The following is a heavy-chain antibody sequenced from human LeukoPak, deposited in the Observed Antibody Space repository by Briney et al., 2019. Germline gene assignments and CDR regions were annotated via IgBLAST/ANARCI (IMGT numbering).Heavy chain of an antibody. CDR3: AKDRRELLRGGTYFDY. Sequence: GGSLRLSCAASEFSVGSNYMTWVRQAPGKGLEWVSLIYSGGSTYYADSVKGRFTISRDNSKNTLYLQMNSLRAEDTAVYYCAKDRRELLRGGTYFDYWGQGTLVTVSS. D-gene: IGHD1-26*01. V-gene: IGHV3-66*01. CDR2: IYSGGST. CDR1: EFSVGSNY. J-gene: IGHJ4*02.